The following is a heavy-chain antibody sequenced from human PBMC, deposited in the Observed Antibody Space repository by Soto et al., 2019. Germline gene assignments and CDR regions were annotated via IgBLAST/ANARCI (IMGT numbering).Heavy chain of an antibody. J-gene: IGHJ6*02. D-gene: IGHD2-15*01. CDR2: MFYSGLT. CDR3: APLSVSLSGPYGIHV. Sequence: SLTSSVSGDSFTSSDYYCAWIRQPPGKGLEWIGSMFYSGLTYYNPSLKSRVTLSVDTSKNQFSVRLYSVTAADTAVYYCAPLSVSLSGPYGIHVWGQGTTVTVSS. V-gene: IGHV4-39*01. CDR1: GDSFTSSDYY.